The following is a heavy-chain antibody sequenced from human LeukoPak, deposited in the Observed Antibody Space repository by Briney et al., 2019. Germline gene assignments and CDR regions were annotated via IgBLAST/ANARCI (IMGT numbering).Heavy chain of an antibody. CDR2: INPSSGAT. V-gene: IGHV1-2*02. CDR1: GYTFTDYY. J-gene: IGHJ5*02. D-gene: IGHD1-14*01. Sequence: ASVKVSCKASGYTFTDYYIHWVRQAPGQVLAWMGGINPSSGATNYAQKFQGRVTMTRDTSITTAYIELSSLTLDDTAVYYCARGWQINSAGGFVDPWGQGTLITVSS. CDR3: ARGWQINSAGGFVDP.